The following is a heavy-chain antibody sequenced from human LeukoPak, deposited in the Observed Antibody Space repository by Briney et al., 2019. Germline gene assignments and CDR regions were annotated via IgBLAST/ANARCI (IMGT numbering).Heavy chain of an antibody. D-gene: IGHD2-15*01. CDR2: VSSTSSFV. Sequence: GGSLRLSCAASGFTLTGYWMHWVRQAPGKGLEWVSCVSSTSSFVYYADSVKGRFTISRDNAKNSLYLQMNSLRAEDTAVYYCARDYFSRAALLGYFDLWGRGTLVTVSS. J-gene: IGHJ2*01. CDR1: GFTLTGYW. CDR3: ARDYFSRAALLGYFDL. V-gene: IGHV3-21*01.